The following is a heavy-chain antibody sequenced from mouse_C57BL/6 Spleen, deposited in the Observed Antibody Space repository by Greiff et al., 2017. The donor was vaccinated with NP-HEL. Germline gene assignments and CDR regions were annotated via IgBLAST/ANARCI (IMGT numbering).Heavy chain of an antibody. CDR2: ISSGGSYT. D-gene: IGHD3-2*02. CDR3: ARRGQLRLEGFDY. Sequence: EVKLVESGGDLVKPGGSLKLSCAASGFTFSSYGMSWVRQTPDKRLEWVATISSGGSYTYYPDSVKGRFTISRDNAKNTLYLQMSSLKSEDTAMYYCARRGQLRLEGFDYWGQGTTLTVSS. CDR1: GFTFSSYG. J-gene: IGHJ2*01. V-gene: IGHV5-6*02.